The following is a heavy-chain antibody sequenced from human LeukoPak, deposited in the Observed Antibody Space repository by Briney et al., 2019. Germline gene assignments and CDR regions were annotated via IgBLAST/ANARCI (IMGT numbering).Heavy chain of an antibody. J-gene: IGHJ4*02. CDR1: GFTFSSYS. CDR3: ARDSNLKSYGELDY. Sequence: PGGSLRLSCAASGFTFSSYSMNWVRQAPGKGLEWVAVISYDGSNKYYADSVKGRFTISRDNSKNTLYLQMNSLRAEDTAVYYCARDSNLKSYGELDYWGQGTLVTVSS. CDR2: ISYDGSNK. D-gene: IGHD4-17*01. V-gene: IGHV3-30*03.